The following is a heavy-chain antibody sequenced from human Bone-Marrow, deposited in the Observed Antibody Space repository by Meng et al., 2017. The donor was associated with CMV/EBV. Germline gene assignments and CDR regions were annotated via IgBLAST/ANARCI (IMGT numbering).Heavy chain of an antibody. V-gene: IGHV3-73*01. J-gene: IGHJ6*02. CDR1: GFAFSGSA. D-gene: IGHD6-13*01. CDR2: IKTKSDRYAT. CDR3: TRLRYGSTWEGMDV. Sequence: GESLKISCVASGFAFSGSAMHWVRQASGKGLEWVGRIKTKSDRYATAYGASVEGRFTISRDDSKNTAYLQMNSLKTDDTAVYYCTRLRYGSTWEGMDVWGLGTTVTVSS.